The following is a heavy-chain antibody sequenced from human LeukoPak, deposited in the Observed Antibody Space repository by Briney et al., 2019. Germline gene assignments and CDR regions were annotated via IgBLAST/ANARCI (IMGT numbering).Heavy chain of an antibody. CDR1: GGSISSSSYY. V-gene: IGHV4-39*07. D-gene: IGHD3-9*01. CDR3: ASGDILTGYFLG. Sequence: SETLSLTCTVSGGSISSSSYYWGWIRQPPGKGLEWIGSTYYSGSTYYNPSLKSRVTISVDTSKNQFSLKLSSVTAADTAVYYCASGDILTGYFLGRGQGTLVTVSS. J-gene: IGHJ4*02. CDR2: TYYSGST.